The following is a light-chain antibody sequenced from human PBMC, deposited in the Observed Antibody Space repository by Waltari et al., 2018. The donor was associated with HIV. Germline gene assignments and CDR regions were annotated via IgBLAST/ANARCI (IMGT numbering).Light chain of an antibody. CDR2: QDK. Sequence: SYELTQPASVSVSPGQTASITCPGDKLGDKSVSWYQQKPGQSPVVVIYQDKKRPSGIPERFSGSNSGNTATLTISGTQALDEADYYCQAWDSSTVVFGGGTKVTVL. CDR1: KLGDKS. V-gene: IGLV3-1*01. CDR3: QAWDSSTVV. J-gene: IGLJ2*01.